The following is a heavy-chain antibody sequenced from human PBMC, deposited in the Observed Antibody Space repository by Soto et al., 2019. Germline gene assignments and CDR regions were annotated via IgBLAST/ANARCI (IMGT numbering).Heavy chain of an antibody. V-gene: IGHV5-51*01. CDR2: IYPGDSDT. J-gene: IGHJ6*02. CDR3: TRRSSSWSDYYYDGMDV. D-gene: IGHD6-13*01. CDR1: GYSFTSYW. Sequence: GESLKIACKGSGYSFTSYWIGWVRQMPGKGLEWMGIIYPGDSDTRYSPSFQGQVTISADKSISTAYLQWSSLKASDTAMYYCTRRSSSWSDYYYDGMDVWGQGTTVTVSS.